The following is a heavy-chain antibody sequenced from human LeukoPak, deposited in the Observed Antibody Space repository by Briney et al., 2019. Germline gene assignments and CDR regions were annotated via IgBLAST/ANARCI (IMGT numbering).Heavy chain of an antibody. J-gene: IGHJ2*01. D-gene: IGHD3-22*01. CDR1: GFTFDDYG. CDR2: INWNGGST. CDR3: ARVAVVVTSWYFDL. V-gene: IGHV3-20*04. Sequence: GGSLRLSCAASGFTFDDYGMNWVRQAPGKGLEWVSGINWNGGSTGYADSVKGRFTISRDNAKNSLYLQMNSLRAEDTALYYCARVAVVVTSWYFDLWGRGTLVTVSS.